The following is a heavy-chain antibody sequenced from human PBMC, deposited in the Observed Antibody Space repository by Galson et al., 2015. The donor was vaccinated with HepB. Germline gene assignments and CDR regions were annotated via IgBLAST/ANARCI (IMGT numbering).Heavy chain of an antibody. CDR2: IRTYNNYT. CDR1: GYIFPNYG. CDR3: ARDTSYGDSSLFY. J-gene: IGHJ4*02. D-gene: IGHD4-17*01. Sequence: SVKVSCKASGYIFPNYGISWVRQAPGQGLEWMGRIRTYNNYTDYSQKFQGRVAMTTDTSTSTVYMELRSLRSDDTAMYYCARDTSYGDSSLFYWGQGTLVTVSS. V-gene: IGHV1-18*01.